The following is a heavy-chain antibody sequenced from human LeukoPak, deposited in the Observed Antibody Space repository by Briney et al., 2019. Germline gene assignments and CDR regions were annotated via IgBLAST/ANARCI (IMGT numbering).Heavy chain of an antibody. CDR2: IYSGGST. V-gene: IGHV3-53*04. J-gene: IGHJ4*02. CDR3: ARNYDFWSGYYTGLDTYYFDY. D-gene: IGHD3-3*01. CDR1: GFTVSRNY. Sequence: GGSLRLSCAASGFTVSRNYMSWVRQAPGKGLEWVSVIYSGGSTYYADSVKGRFTISRHNSKNTVFLQMNSLRPEDTAVYYCARNYDFWSGYYTGLDTYYFDYWGQGTLVTVSS.